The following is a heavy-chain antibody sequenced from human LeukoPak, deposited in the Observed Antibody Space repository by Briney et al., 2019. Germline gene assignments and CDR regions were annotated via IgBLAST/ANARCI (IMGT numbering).Heavy chain of an antibody. V-gene: IGHV4-59*12. CDR1: GGSISSYY. D-gene: IGHD5-18*01. CDR3: ARDDFVDIAMVRLYH. J-gene: IGHJ5*02. CDR2: SYYNGST. Sequence: SETLSLTCTVSGGSISSYYWSWIRQPPGKGLEWIGYSYYNGSTNYNRSLKSRVSISIDKSKNQFPLKLSSVTDADTAIYYCARDDFVDIAMVRLYHWGQGTLVTVSS.